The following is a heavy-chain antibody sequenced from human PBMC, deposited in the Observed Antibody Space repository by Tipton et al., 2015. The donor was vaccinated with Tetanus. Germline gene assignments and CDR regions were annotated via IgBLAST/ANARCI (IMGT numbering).Heavy chain of an antibody. CDR1: GFTVTSTY. CDR3: ARAPFDFSDYFDL. Sequence: QLVQSGGGLIQPGGSLRLSCAASGFTVTSTYIAWVRQTPGKGLEWVSSIYSGSTTYYRDSVRGRFTISRDSSKNSFHLQLNNLRDEDTAIYFCARAPFDFSDYFDLWGQGTPVTVSS. V-gene: IGHV3-53*01. J-gene: IGHJ4*02. D-gene: IGHD6-19*01. CDR2: IYSGSTT.